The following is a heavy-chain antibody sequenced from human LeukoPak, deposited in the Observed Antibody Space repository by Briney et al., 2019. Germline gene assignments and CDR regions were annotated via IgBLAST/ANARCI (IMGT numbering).Heavy chain of an antibody. J-gene: IGHJ4*02. CDR1: GFTFRNYE. Sequence: GGSLGLSCAASGFTFRNYEMNWVRQAPGKGLEWVLYISDSGSTIYYVDSVKGRFTISRDNAKNSLYLQVNSLRAEDTAIYYCARSGSGNYYEYWGQGTLVTVSS. V-gene: IGHV3-48*03. CDR2: ISDSGSTI. CDR3: ARSGSGNYYEY. D-gene: IGHD3-10*01.